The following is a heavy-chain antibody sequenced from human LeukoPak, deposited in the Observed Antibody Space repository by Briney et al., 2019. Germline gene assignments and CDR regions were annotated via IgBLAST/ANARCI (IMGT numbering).Heavy chain of an antibody. CDR1: GFTFSDYY. Sequence: PGGSLRLSCAASGFTFSDYYMSWIRQAPGKGLEWVSYISSSGSTIYYADSVKGRFTISRDNAKNSLYLQMNSLRAEDTAVYYCARDNTYYSGSRYYDRFDYWGQGTLVTVSS. CDR3: ARDNTYYSGSRYYDRFDY. D-gene: IGHD2-15*01. J-gene: IGHJ4*02. CDR2: ISSSGSTI. V-gene: IGHV3-11*01.